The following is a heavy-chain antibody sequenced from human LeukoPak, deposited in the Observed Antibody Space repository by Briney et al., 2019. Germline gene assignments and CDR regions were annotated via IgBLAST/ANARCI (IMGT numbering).Heavy chain of an antibody. Sequence: SETLSLTCTVSGGSISSGGYYWSWIRQHPGKGLEWIGYIYYSGSTYYNPSLKSRVTISVDTSKNQFSLKLSSVTAADTAVYYCARQRSFLESTDTVDYWGQGTLVTVSS. D-gene: IGHD3-3*02. V-gene: IGHV4-31*03. CDR3: ARQRSFLESTDTVDY. CDR2: IYYSGST. J-gene: IGHJ4*02. CDR1: GGSISSGGYY.